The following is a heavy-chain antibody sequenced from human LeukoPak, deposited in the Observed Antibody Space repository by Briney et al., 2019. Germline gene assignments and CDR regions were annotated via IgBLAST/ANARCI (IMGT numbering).Heavy chain of an antibody. J-gene: IGHJ4*02. V-gene: IGHV3-7*01. CDR1: GFTFSSYW. Sequence: GGSLRLSCAASGFTFSSYWMSWVRQAPGKGLEWVANIKQDGSEKYYVDSVKGRFTISRDNAKNSLYLQMNSLRAGDTAVYYCARDLDYYGSGNYFDYWGQGTLVTVSS. CDR2: IKQDGSEK. CDR3: ARDLDYYGSGNYFDY. D-gene: IGHD3-10*01.